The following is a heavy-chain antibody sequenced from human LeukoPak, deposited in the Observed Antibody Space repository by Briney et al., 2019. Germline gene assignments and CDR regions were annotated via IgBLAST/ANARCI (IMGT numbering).Heavy chain of an antibody. D-gene: IGHD3-22*01. Sequence: ASVKVSCKASGYTFTSYDINWVRQATGQGLEWMGWMNPNSGNTGYAQKFQGRVTMTRNTSISTAYMELSSLRSEDTAVYYCARYYYDSSGYFGYYYGMDVWGQGTTVTVSS. V-gene: IGHV1-8*01. CDR1: GYTFTSYD. CDR2: MNPNSGNT. J-gene: IGHJ6*02. CDR3: ARYYYDSSGYFGYYYGMDV.